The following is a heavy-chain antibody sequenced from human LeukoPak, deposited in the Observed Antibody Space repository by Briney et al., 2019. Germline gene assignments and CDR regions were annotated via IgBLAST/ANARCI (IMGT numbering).Heavy chain of an antibody. CDR1: GGSISSYY. J-gene: IGHJ4*02. CDR2: IYYSGST. Sequence: SETLSLTCTVSGGSISSYYWSWIRQPPGKGLEWIGYIYYSGSTNYNPSFKSRVTISVDTSKNQFSLKLSSVTAADTAVYYCARDFKRSFDYWGQGTLVTVSS. CDR3: ARDFKRSFDY. V-gene: IGHV4-59*12.